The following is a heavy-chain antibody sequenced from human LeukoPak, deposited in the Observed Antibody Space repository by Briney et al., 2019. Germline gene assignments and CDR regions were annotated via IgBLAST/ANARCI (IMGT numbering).Heavy chain of an antibody. CDR1: GFTFSSYW. J-gene: IGHJ6*03. CDR3: TTQTSGLYRYSSVYYYMDV. CDR2: INSDGSST. Sequence: GGSLRLSCAASGFTFSSYWMHWVRQAPGKGLVWVSRINSDGSSTSYADSVKGRFTISRDNSKNTLYLQMNSLKTEDTAVYYCTTQTSGLYRYSSVYYYMDVWGKGATVTVSS. D-gene: IGHD6-25*01. V-gene: IGHV3-74*01.